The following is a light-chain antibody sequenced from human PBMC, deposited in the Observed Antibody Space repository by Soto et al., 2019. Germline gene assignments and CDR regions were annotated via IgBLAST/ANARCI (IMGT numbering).Light chain of an antibody. V-gene: IGKV3-11*01. CDR3: QQYGNSPLT. CDR2: DAS. CDR1: QSVSSY. J-gene: IGKJ4*01. Sequence: EIVLTQSPATLSLSPGERAALSCRASQSVSSYLAWYQQKPGQAPRLLIYDASNRATGIPDRFSGSGSGTDFTLTISRLEPEDFAVYYCQQYGNSPLTFGGGTKVDI.